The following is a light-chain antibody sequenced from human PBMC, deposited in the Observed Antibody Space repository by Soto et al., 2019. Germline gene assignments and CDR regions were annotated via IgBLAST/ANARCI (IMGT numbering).Light chain of an antibody. Sequence: QSVLTQPASVSGSPGQSITISCTGTSSDVGGYNYVSWYQQHPGKAPKLMIYEVNNRPSGVSNRFSGSKSGNTASLTISGRQAEVEADYYCSSFTRSSTWLFGGGTKVTVL. CDR1: SSDVGGYNY. V-gene: IGLV2-14*01. CDR3: SSFTRSSTWL. J-gene: IGLJ3*02. CDR2: EVN.